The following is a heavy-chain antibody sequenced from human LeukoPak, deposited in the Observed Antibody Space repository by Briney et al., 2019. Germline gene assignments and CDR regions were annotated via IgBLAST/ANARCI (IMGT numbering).Heavy chain of an antibody. D-gene: IGHD5-12*01. CDR3: ARGPSFSGYVNY. V-gene: IGHV4-59*11. CDR1: GASISSHY. Sequence: SETLSLTCTVSGASISSHYLSWIRQPPGKGLEWIGYIFYSGSTNYNPSLKSRVTISVDTSKNQFSLSLTSVTAADTAVYYCARGPSFSGYVNYWGQGALVTVSS. J-gene: IGHJ4*02. CDR2: IFYSGST.